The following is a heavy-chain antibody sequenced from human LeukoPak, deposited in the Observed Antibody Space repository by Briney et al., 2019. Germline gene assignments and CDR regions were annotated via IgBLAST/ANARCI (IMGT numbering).Heavy chain of an antibody. CDR3: ARRYRYSSGWDFDY. D-gene: IGHD6-19*01. CDR1: GGSISSTTYY. J-gene: IGHJ4*02. Sequence: SETLSLTCIVSGGSISSTTYYWGWIRQPPGKGLEWIGSIYYSGSTYYNPSLKSRVTISVDTSKNQFSLKLSSVTAADTAVHYCARRYRYSSGWDFDYWGQGTLVTVSS. CDR2: IYYSGST. V-gene: IGHV4-39*01.